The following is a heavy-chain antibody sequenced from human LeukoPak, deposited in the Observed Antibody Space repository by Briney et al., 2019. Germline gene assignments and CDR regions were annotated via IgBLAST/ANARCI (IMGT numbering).Heavy chain of an antibody. CDR3: AKGEIAVAEY. Sequence: GGSLRLSCAASGFTFSSYGMHWVRQAPGKGLEWVAVISYDGSNKYYADSVKGRFTISRDNSKNTLYLQMNSLRAEDTAVYYCAKGEIAVAEYWGQGTLVTVSS. V-gene: IGHV3-30*18. CDR1: GFTFSSYG. J-gene: IGHJ4*02. CDR2: ISYDGSNK. D-gene: IGHD6-19*01.